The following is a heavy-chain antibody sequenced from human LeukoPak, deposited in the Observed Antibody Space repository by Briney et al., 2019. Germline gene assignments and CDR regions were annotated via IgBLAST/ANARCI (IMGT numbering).Heavy chain of an antibody. J-gene: IGHJ6*03. D-gene: IGHD3-3*01. CDR2: ISSSSSYI. V-gene: IGHV3-21*01. CDR1: GFTFSSYS. Sequence: GGSLRLSCAASGFTFSSYSMNWVRQAPGKGLEWVSSISSSSSYIYYADSVKGRFTISRDNAKNSLHLQMNSLRAEDTAVYYCARDSITYYDFWSGYFYYMDVWGKGTTVTVSS. CDR3: ARDSITYYDFWSGYFYYMDV.